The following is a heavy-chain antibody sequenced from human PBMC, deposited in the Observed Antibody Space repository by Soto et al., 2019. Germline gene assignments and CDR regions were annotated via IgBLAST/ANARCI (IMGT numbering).Heavy chain of an antibody. Sequence: GGSLRLSCAASGLTFSNYAMSWVRQAPGKGLEWVSSITGSGATTSYADSVKGRFTISRDNSNNTLYLHMNSLRAEDTAVFYCVKERQIPFDSWGQGALVTVSS. J-gene: IGHJ4*02. V-gene: IGHV3-23*01. CDR3: VKERQIPFDS. CDR1: GLTFSNYA. CDR2: ITGSGATT.